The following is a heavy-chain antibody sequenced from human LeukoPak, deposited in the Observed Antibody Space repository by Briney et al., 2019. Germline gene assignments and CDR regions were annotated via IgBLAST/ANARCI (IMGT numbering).Heavy chain of an antibody. CDR1: GFTVFSNY. J-gene: IGHJ6*03. CDR3: ARERSYYYYYMDV. Sequence: PGGSLRLSCAASGFTVFSNYMSWVRQAPGKGLEWVSVIYSDGTTYYADSVQGRFTISRDNSKNTVYLQMKSLRAEDMAVYFCARERSYYYYYMDVWGKGTTVTVSS. D-gene: IGHD3-10*01. CDR2: IYSDGTT. V-gene: IGHV3-53*01.